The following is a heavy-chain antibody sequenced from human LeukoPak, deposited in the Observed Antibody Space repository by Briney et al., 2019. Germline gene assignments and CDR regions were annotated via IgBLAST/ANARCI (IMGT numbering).Heavy chain of an antibody. J-gene: IGHJ5*02. CDR1: GYTFTGYY. V-gene: IGHV1-2*06. Sequence: ASVKVSCKASGYTFTGYYMHWVRQAPGQGLEWMGRINPNSGGTNYAQKFQGRVTMTRDTSISTAYMELSRLRSDDTAVYYCVVPAARGRFDPWGQGTLVTVSS. CDR3: VVPAARGRFDP. D-gene: IGHD2-2*01. CDR2: INPNSGGT.